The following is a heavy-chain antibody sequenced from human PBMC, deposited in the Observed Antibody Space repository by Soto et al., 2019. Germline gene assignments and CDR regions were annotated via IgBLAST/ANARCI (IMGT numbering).Heavy chain of an antibody. D-gene: IGHD2-21*01. CDR3: AGDRLLHSWFDP. Sequence: PSETLSPTCAVSGGSIISSNCLSLFRQPTGKGLEWIGEIYHSGSTNYNPSLKSRVTISVDKSKNQFSLKLSSVTAADTAVYYCAGDRLLHSWFDPWGQGTLVTVSS. J-gene: IGHJ5*02. CDR1: GGSIISSNC. CDR2: IYHSGST. V-gene: IGHV4-4*02.